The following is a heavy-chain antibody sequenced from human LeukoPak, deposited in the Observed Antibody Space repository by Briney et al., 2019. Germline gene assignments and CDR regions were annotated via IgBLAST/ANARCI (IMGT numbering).Heavy chain of an antibody. Sequence: GGSLRLSCAASGFTFSSYSMNWVRQAPGKGLEWVSSISSSSYIYYADSVKGRFTISRDNAKNSLYLQMNSLRAEDTAVYYCARGKTTVTTWFDPWGQGTLVTVSS. J-gene: IGHJ5*02. V-gene: IGHV3-21*01. CDR1: GFTFSSYS. D-gene: IGHD4-17*01. CDR2: ISSSSYI. CDR3: ARGKTTVTTWFDP.